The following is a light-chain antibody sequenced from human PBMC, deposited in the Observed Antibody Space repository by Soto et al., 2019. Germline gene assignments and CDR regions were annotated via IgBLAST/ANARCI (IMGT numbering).Light chain of an antibody. CDR1: SRVVGGYNY. V-gene: IGLV2-8*01. CDR3: SSYAGSNNFV. CDR2: EVS. J-gene: IGLJ1*01. Sequence: QSVLAQPPSASGSPGQSVTISCTGTSRVVGGYNYVSWYQQHPGKAPKLMIYEVSKRPSGVPDRFSGSKSGNTASLTVSWLQAEDEADYYCSSYAGSNNFVFGAGTKVTVL.